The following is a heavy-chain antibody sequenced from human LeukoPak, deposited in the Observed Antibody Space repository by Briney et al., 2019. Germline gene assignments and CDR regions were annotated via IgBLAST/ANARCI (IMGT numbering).Heavy chain of an antibody. Sequence: GGSLRLSCVASGFSFSGFSMSWVRQAPGKGLEWVAVISYDGSNKYYADSVKGRFTISRDNSKNTLYLQMNSLRAEDTAVYYCAKELQKVFRAFDIWGQGTMVTVSS. D-gene: IGHD2-21*02. V-gene: IGHV3-30*04. CDR1: GFSFSGFS. CDR3: AKELQKVFRAFDI. J-gene: IGHJ3*02. CDR2: ISYDGSNK.